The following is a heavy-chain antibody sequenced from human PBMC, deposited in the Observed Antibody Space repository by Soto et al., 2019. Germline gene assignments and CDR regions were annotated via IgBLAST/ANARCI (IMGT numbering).Heavy chain of an antibody. D-gene: IGHD2-15*01. Sequence: GGSLRLSCAASGFTFSSYSMNWVRQAPGKGLEWVSYISSSSSTIYYADSVKGRFTISRDNAKNSLYLQMNSLRDEDTAAYYCARDGEGDSVVVVAATPDGMDVWGQGTTVTVSS. J-gene: IGHJ6*02. CDR1: GFTFSSYS. CDR3: ARDGEGDSVVVVAATPDGMDV. CDR2: ISSSSSTI. V-gene: IGHV3-48*02.